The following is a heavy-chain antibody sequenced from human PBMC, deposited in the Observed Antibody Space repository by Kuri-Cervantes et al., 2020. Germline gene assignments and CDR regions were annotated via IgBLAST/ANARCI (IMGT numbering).Heavy chain of an antibody. D-gene: IGHD6-13*01. J-gene: IGHJ4*02. CDR2: IVHSGGNT. V-gene: IGHV3-23*01. Sequence: GGSLRLSCAAYGFTFSSYAMSWVRQAPGKGLEWLSAIVHSGGNTYYADSVKGRFTISRDNSKNTLYLQMNSLRAEDTAVYYCCRNNSGWLGGYWGQGTLVTVSS. CDR3: CRNNSGWLGGY. CDR1: GFTFSSYA.